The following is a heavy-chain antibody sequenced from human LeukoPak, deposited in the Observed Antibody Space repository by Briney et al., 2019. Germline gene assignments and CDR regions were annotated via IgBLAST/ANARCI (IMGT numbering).Heavy chain of an antibody. D-gene: IGHD3-16*01. CDR3: ARDLGAPKYVAYSVDY. CDR1: GASVSTGDYY. V-gene: IGHV4-61*08. J-gene: IGHJ4*02. Sequence: SETLSLTCIVSGASVSTGDYYWSWIRQPPGERPEWIAYVHYSDGATYNPSLQSRVTISIDRSKNQFSLRLMSVTAADTAVYYCARDLGAPKYVAYSVDYWGQGTLVTVSS. CDR2: VHYSDGA.